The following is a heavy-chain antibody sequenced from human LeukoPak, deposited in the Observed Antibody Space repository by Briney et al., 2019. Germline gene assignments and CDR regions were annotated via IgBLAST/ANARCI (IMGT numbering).Heavy chain of an antibody. CDR3: ARLIHRYCSSTSCYGGGSDY. D-gene: IGHD2-2*01. J-gene: IGHJ4*02. CDR1: GGTFSSYA. V-gene: IGHV1-69*06. CDR2: IIPIFGTA. Sequence: SVKVSCKASGGTFSSYAISWVRQAPGQGLEWMGGIIPIFGTANYAQKFQGRVTITADKSTSTAYMELSSLRSEDTAVYYCARLIHRYCSSTSCYGGGSDYWGQGTLVTVSS.